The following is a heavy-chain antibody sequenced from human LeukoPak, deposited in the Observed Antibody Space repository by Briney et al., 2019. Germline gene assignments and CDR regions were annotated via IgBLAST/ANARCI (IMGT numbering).Heavy chain of an antibody. D-gene: IGHD3-22*01. CDR2: IPYDGSIK. CDR1: GFTFSSYG. J-gene: IGHJ4*02. CDR3: AKGAYDSSGYYPS. Sequence: GGSLRLSCAASGFTFSSYGVHWVRQAPGKGLEWVANIPYDGSIKYYADSVEGRFTISRDTSKNTLFLQMNSLRAEDTAVYYCAKGAYDSSGYYPSWGQGTLVTVSS. V-gene: IGHV3-30*18.